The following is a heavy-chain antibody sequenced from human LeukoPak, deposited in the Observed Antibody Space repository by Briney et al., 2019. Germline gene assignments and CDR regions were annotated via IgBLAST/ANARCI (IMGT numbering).Heavy chain of an antibody. D-gene: IGHD1-26*01. J-gene: IGHJ4*02. Sequence: PGGSLRLSCAASGFNFSSYSMNWVRQAPGKGLEWVSSMSVSSGLIYYADSVKGRFTISRDNAKSSLYLQMNRLRVEDTAVYYCAREFAGSASGAGYWGQGTLVTVSS. CDR1: GFNFSSYS. CDR3: AREFAGSASGAGY. CDR2: MSVSSGLI. V-gene: IGHV3-21*01.